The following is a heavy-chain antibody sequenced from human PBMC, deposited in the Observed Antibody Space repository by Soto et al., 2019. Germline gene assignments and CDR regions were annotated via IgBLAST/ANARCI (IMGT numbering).Heavy chain of an antibody. CDR1: RYTFTSYG. V-gene: IGHV1-18*01. Sequence: ASVKVSCKASRYTFTSYGISWVRQAPGQGLEWMGWISAYNGNTNYAQKLQGRVTMTTDTSTSTADMELRSLRSDDTAVYYCARDVGDYGIVPDYWGQGTLVTVSS. D-gene: IGHD4-17*01. J-gene: IGHJ4*02. CDR3: ARDVGDYGIVPDY. CDR2: ISAYNGNT.